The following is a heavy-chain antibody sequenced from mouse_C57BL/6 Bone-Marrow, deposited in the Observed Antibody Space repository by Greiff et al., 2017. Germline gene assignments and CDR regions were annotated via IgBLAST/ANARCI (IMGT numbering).Heavy chain of an antibody. CDR3: ALELGDY. J-gene: IGHJ2*01. D-gene: IGHD4-1*01. V-gene: IGHV1-52*01. Sequence: QVQLQQPGAELVRPGSSVKLSCKASGYTFTSYWMHWVKQRPIQGLEWIGNIDPSDSATHYNQKFKDKATLTVDKSSSTAYMQLSSLTSEDSAVYYCALELGDYWGQGTTLTGSS. CDR1: GYTFTSYW. CDR2: IDPSDSAT.